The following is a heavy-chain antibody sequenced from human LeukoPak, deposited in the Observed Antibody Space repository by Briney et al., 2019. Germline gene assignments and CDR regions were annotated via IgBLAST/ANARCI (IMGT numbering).Heavy chain of an antibody. CDR3: AKGPSYSGSYYGPYYYYYYYMDV. D-gene: IGHD1-26*01. CDR2: ISGSGGST. Sequence: GGSLRLSCAASGFTFSSYAMSWVRQAPGKGLEWVSAISGSGGSTYYADSVKGRFTISRDNSKNTLYLQMNSLRAEDTAVYHCAKGPSYSGSYYGPYYYYYYYMDVWGKGTTVTVSS. CDR1: GFTFSSYA. J-gene: IGHJ6*03. V-gene: IGHV3-23*01.